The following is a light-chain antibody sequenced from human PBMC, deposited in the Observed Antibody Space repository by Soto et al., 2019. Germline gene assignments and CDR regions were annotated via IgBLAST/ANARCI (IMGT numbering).Light chain of an antibody. CDR1: SSNIGAGYD. CDR3: QSYDSSLSGNVV. V-gene: IGLV1-40*01. CDR2: GNS. J-gene: IGLJ2*01. Sequence: QSVLTQPPSVSGAPGQRVTISCTGSSSNIGAGYDVHWYQQLPGTAPKLLIYGNSNRPSGVPDRFSGSKSGTSASLAITGLQAEDESHYYCQSYDSSLSGNVVFGGGTKLTVL.